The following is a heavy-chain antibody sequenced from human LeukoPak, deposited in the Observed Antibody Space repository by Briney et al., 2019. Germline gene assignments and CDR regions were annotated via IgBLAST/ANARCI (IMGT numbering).Heavy chain of an antibody. CDR3: ASGDYDFWSGYYAYYFDY. CDR1: GGSFSGYY. D-gene: IGHD3-3*01. V-gene: IGHV4-34*01. CDR2: INHSGST. Sequence: SETLSLTCAVYGGSFSGYYWSWIRQPPGKGLEWIGEINHSGSTNYNPSLKSRVTISVDTSKNQFSLRLSSVTAADTAVYCCASGDYDFWSGYYAYYFDYWGQGTLVTVSS. J-gene: IGHJ4*02.